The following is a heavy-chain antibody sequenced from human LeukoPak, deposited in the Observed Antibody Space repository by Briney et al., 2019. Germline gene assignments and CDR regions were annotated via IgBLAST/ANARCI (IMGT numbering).Heavy chain of an antibody. J-gene: IGHJ3*02. Sequence: AASVKVSCKASGYSSASYGISWVRQAPGQGLKWMGWVSGYDGRTNYAQNLKGRVTVTAETSTSTVYMELRSLRSDDTAIYYCARDYYNDYEDTFDIWGQGTMVTVSS. CDR1: GYSSASYG. CDR3: ARDYYNDYEDTFDI. D-gene: IGHD4-11*01. CDR2: VSGYDGRT. V-gene: IGHV1-18*01.